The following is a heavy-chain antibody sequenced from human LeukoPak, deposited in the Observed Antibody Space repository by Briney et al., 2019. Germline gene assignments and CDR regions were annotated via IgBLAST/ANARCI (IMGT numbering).Heavy chain of an antibody. CDR1: GFTFSNAW. J-gene: IGHJ4*02. CDR3: AKDRFWDSYSYGQGYFDY. V-gene: IGHV3-23*01. Sequence: QPGGSLRLSCAASGFTFSNAWMSWVRQAPGKGLEWVSAISGSGGSTYYADSVKGRFTISRDNSKNTLYLQMNSLRAEDTAVYYCAKDRFWDSYSYGQGYFDYWGQGTLVTVSS. CDR2: ISGSGGST. D-gene: IGHD5-18*01.